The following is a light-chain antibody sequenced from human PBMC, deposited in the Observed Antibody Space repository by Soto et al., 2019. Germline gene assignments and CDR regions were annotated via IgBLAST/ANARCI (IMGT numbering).Light chain of an antibody. J-gene: IGKJ2*01. V-gene: IGKV3-11*01. CDR3: QQRSNCPPT. CDR2: DAS. Sequence: EIVLTQSPATLSLSPGERATLSCRASQSVSSYLAWYQQKPGQAPRLLIYDASNRATGIPARFSGSGSGTDFTLTISSLEPEDFAVYYCQQRSNCPPTVGQGTTLEIK. CDR1: QSVSSY.